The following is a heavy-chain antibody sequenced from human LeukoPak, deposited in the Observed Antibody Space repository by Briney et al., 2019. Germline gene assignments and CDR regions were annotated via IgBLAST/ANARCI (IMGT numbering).Heavy chain of an antibody. CDR3: ARDASGSRPNY. Sequence: PGGSLRLSCAASGFTVSSNYMTWVRQAAGKGLEWVSSIDGAGSTKYADSVKGRFTISRDNSKNTLYLQMNSLRADDTAVYYRARDASGSRPNYWGQGTLVTVSS. D-gene: IGHD3-10*01. CDR2: IDGAGST. V-gene: IGHV3-53*01. CDR1: GFTVSSNY. J-gene: IGHJ4*02.